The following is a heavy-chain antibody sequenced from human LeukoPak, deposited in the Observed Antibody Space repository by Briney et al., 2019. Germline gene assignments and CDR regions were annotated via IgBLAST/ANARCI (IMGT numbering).Heavy chain of an antibody. CDR2: INHSGST. CDR3: AKRSVWGSYRSGPPYYFDY. Sequence: SETLSLTCAVYGGSFSGYYWSWIRQPPGKGLEWIGEINHSGSTNYNPSLKSRVTISVDTSKNQFSLKLSSVTAADTAVYYCAKRSVWGSYRSGPPYYFDYWGQGTLVTVSS. CDR1: GGSFSGYY. D-gene: IGHD3-16*02. V-gene: IGHV4-34*01. J-gene: IGHJ4*02.